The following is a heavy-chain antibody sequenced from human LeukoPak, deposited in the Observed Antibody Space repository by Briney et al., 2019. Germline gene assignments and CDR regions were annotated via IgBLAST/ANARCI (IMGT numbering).Heavy chain of an antibody. V-gene: IGHV3-74*01. J-gene: IGHJ4*02. D-gene: IGHD3-10*02. CDR2: INSDGSST. CDR1: GFTFSDAW. Sequence: GGSLRLSCAASGFTFSDAWMHWVRQAPGKGLVSVSRINSDGSSTNYADSVKGRFTISRDNAKNTLYLRMNSLRPEDTAVYYCARGTMIGEYWGQGTLVTVSS. CDR3: ARGTMIGEY.